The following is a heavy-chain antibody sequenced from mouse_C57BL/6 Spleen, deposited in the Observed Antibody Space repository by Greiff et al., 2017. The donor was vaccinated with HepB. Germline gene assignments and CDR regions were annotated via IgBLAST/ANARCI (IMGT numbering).Heavy chain of an antibody. D-gene: IGHD1-1*01. V-gene: IGHV5-17*01. CDR3: ARPEYYGSSPFDY. CDR2: ISSGSSTI. Sequence: EVKLVESGGGLVKPGGSLKLSCAASGFTFSDYGMHWVRQAPEKGLEWVAYISSGSSTIYYADTVKGRFTISRDNAKNTLFLQMTSLRSEDTAMYYCARPEYYGSSPFDYWGQGTTLTVSS. J-gene: IGHJ2*01. CDR1: GFTFSDYG.